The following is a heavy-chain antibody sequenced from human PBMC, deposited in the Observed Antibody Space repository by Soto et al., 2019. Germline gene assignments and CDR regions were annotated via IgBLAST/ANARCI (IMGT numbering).Heavy chain of an antibody. J-gene: IGHJ6*02. Sequence: SVKVSCKASGGTFSSYAISWVRQAPGQGLEWMGGIIPIFGTANYAQKFQGRVTITADESTSTAYMELSSLRSEDTAVYYCASSVRGSYAYYYYYGMDVWGQGTTVTVSS. CDR2: IIPIFGTA. CDR1: GGTFSSYA. D-gene: IGHD1-26*01. V-gene: IGHV1-69*13. CDR3: ASSVRGSYAYYYYYGMDV.